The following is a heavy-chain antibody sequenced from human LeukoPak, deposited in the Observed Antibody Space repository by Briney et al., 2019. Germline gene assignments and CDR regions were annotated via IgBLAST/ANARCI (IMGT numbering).Heavy chain of an antibody. J-gene: IGHJ4*02. CDR2: IKSDGSST. Sequence: GGSLRLSCAASGFTFSNYWMHWVRQAPGKGPVWVSRIKSDGSSTRFADSVQGRFTISRDNGKNTLYLQMNCLRAEDTAVYYCARGGDSSNWYPGYFDYWGQGALVTVSS. D-gene: IGHD6-13*01. CDR3: ARGGDSSNWYPGYFDY. CDR1: GFTFSNYW. V-gene: IGHV3-74*01.